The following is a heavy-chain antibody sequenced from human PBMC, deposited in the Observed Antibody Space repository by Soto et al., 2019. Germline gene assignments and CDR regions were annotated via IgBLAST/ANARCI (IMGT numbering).Heavy chain of an antibody. J-gene: IGHJ3*02. Sequence: GDSLKISCKGSGYSFTIYWIGWVRQMPGKGLEWMGIIYPGDSDTRYSPSFQGQVTISADKSISTAYLQWSSLKASDTAMYYCARRRGCSSTSCTDAFDIWGQGTMVTVSS. D-gene: IGHD2-2*01. V-gene: IGHV5-51*01. CDR3: ARRRGCSSTSCTDAFDI. CDR1: GYSFTIYW. CDR2: IYPGDSDT.